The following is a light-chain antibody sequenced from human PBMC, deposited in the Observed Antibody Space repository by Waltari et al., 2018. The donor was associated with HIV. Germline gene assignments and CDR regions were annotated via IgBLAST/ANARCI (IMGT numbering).Light chain of an antibody. J-gene: IGKJ1*01. Sequence: EIVMTQSPATLSVSPGERATLSCRASQSVSSNLAWYQQKPGQAPRLLIDCASTRATGIPARCSGSGSGTEFTLTISSLQSEDFAVYYCQQYNNWPPAFGQGTKVEIK. CDR3: QQYNNWPPA. V-gene: IGKV3-15*01. CDR1: QSVSSN. CDR2: CAS.